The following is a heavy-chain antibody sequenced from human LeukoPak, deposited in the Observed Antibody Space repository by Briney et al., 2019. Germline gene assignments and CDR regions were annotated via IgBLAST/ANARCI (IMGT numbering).Heavy chain of an antibody. J-gene: IGHJ1*01. CDR2: ISYDGTKQ. CDR3: AITVDCRATTDCYSYFHH. Sequence: AGGSLRLSCEGSGSTFSINAMHWVRQAPGKGLEWLAVISYDGTKQYFADSVKGRFTISRDNAKDTLYLQVNSLRAEDTAVYYCAITVDCRATTDCYSYFHHWGQGTLVTVSS. D-gene: IGHD2-21*02. CDR1: GSTFSINA. V-gene: IGHV3-30-3*01.